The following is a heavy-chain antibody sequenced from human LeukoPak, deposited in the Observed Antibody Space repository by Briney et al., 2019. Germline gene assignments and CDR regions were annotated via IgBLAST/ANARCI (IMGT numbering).Heavy chain of an antibody. D-gene: IGHD4-17*01. CDR2: IKKDGSEK. CDR1: GFTFSNYW. J-gene: IGHJ4*02. V-gene: IGHV3-7*01. CDR3: ARDLQDGVPTGY. Sequence: GGSLRLSCAASGFTFSNYWMTWVRQAPGKGLEWVANIKKDGSEKYYVESLEGRFAIPRDNVKNSLYLQMNSLRAEDTAVYYCARDLQDGVPTGYWGQGTLVIVS.